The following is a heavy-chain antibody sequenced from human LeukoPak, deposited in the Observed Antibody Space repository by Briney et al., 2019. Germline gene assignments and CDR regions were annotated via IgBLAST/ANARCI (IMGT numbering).Heavy chain of an antibody. CDR2: ISVYNGNT. D-gene: IGHD3-3*01. CDR1: GYTFTSYG. V-gene: IGHV1-18*01. Sequence: ASVKVSCKASGYTFTSYGISWVRQAPGQGLEWMGWISVYNGNTNYAQKLQGRVTMTTDTSTSTAYMELRSLRSDDTAVYYCARDRSPDFWSGYYRDAFDIWGQGTMVTVSS. J-gene: IGHJ3*02. CDR3: ARDRSPDFWSGYYRDAFDI.